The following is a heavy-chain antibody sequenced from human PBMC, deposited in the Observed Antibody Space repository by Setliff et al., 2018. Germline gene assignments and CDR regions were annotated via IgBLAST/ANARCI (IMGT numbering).Heavy chain of an antibody. D-gene: IGHD2-2*01. CDR1: GGTFSTYA. J-gene: IGHJ4*02. V-gene: IGHV1-69*05. CDR2: IISMFGTT. CDR3: ARDRKEIVVKPPAASLDY. Sequence: SVKVSCKASGGTFSTYAISWVRQAPGQGLEWMGGIISMFGTTNYAQKFQGRVTMTTDTSTTTAYMEVRSLRPDDTAVYYCARDRKEIVVKPPAASLDYWGQGTQVTVSS.